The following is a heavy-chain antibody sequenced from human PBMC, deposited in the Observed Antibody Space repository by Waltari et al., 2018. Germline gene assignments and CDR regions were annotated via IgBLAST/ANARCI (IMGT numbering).Heavy chain of an antibody. CDR2: INHSGST. D-gene: IGHD3-22*01. CDR3: ARGLRGYYRGGY. J-gene: IGHJ4*02. V-gene: IGHV4-34*01. CDR1: GGSFSGYY. Sequence: QVQLQQWGAGLLKPSETLSLTCAVYGGSFSGYYWSWIRQPPGKGLEWIGEINHSGSTNYNPSLKSRVTISVDTSKNQFSLKLSSVTAADTAVYYCARGLRGYYRGGYWGQGTLVTVSS.